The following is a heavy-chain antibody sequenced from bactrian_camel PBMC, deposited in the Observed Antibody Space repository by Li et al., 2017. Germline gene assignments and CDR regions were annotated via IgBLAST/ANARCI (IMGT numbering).Heavy chain of an antibody. Sequence: QLVESGGGSVQAGGSLRLSCVVPRDTYTSNCIAWFRQTPGKEREGIALIYTGGGRTDYDTSVKGRFTISQDNAKNTVYLQMNSLKPEDTAMYYCASRWNRCYRDVSVGAFEYWGQGTQVTVS. V-gene: IGHV3S25*01. CDR2: IYTGGGRT. CDR1: RDTYTSNC. CDR3: ASRWNRCYRDVSVGAFEY. D-gene: IGHD3*01. J-gene: IGHJ4*01.